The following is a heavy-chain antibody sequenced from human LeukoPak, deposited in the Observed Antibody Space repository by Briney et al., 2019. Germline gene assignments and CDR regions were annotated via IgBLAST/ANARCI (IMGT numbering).Heavy chain of an antibody. CDR1: GFTFSDYT. V-gene: IGHV3-64*02. J-gene: IGHJ6*03. CDR2: ITANARSK. Sequence: GGSLRLSCAGSGFTFSDYTMHWVRQGPGKGLEYVSAITANARSKYHADSVRGRFTISRDNSKDTLDLQMGSLRPEDTAVYYCARGPSSYFYMDVWGKGTTVTISS. CDR3: ARGPSSYFYMDV.